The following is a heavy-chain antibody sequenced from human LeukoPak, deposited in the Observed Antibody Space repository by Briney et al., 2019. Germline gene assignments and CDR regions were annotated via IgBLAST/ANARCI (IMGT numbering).Heavy chain of an antibody. CDR3: ARGLPTASYYYMAV. CDR2: INPNSGRT. D-gene: IGHD2-2*01. J-gene: IGHJ6*03. V-gene: IGHV1-2*06. CDR1: RSTFTDYY. Sequence: ASVKVSCKTSRSTFTDYYIHWVRQAPGRGLEWMGRINPNSGRTNYAQNFQGRVTMTRDTSISTAYMELSRLRSDDTAVYYCARGLPTASYYYMAVWGKGTTVTVSS.